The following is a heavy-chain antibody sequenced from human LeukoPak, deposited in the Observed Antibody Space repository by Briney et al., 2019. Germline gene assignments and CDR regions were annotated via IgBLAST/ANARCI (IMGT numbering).Heavy chain of an antibody. J-gene: IGHJ6*03. CDR3: ARQDLLETLDYYYYMDV. Sequence: PSETLSLTCTVSGGSISSYYWSWIRQPPGKGLEWIGYVYFSGSTSYSPSLTNYNPSLKSRVTISGDTSKNQFSLKLSSVTAADTAVYYCARQDLLETLDYYYYMDVWGKGTTVTVSS. V-gene: IGHV4-59*08. CDR1: GGSISSYY. D-gene: IGHD3-10*01. CDR2: VYFSGSTSYSPSLT.